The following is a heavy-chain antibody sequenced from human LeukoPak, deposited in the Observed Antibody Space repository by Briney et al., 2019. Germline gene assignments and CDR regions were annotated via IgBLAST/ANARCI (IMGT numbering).Heavy chain of an antibody. D-gene: IGHD1-1*01. Sequence: ASVKVSCKASGYTFTSYYMHWVRQAPGQGLEWMGIINPSGGSTSYAQKFQGRVTMTRDTSTSTVYMELSSLRSEDTAVYYCARGNDPTLYYYYYSMDVWGKGTTVTVSS. CDR2: INPSGGST. CDR1: GYTFTSYY. V-gene: IGHV1-46*01. CDR3: ARGNDPTLYYYYYSMDV. J-gene: IGHJ6*04.